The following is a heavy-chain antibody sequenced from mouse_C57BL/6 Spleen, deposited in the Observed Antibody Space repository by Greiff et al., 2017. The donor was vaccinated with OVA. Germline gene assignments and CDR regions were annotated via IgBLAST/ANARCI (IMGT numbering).Heavy chain of an antibody. CDR2: INPSSGYT. V-gene: IGHV1-4*01. D-gene: IGHD1-1*01. J-gene: IGHJ1*03. CDR3: ARGEFITTVRGYFDV. CDR1: GYTFTSYT. Sequence: VQLQQSGAELARPGASVKMSCKASGYTFTSYTMHWVKQRPGQGLEWIGYINPSSGYTKYNQKFKDKATLTADKSSSTAYMQLSSLTSEDSAVYYCARGEFITTVRGYFDVWGTGTTVTVSS.